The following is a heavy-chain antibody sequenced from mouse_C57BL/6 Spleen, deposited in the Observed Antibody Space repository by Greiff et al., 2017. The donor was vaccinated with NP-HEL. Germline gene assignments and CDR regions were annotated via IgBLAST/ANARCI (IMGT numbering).Heavy chain of an antibody. CDR1: GYAFSSSW. J-gene: IGHJ4*01. CDR3: ARERVGAMDY. V-gene: IGHV1-82*01. Sequence: VQLQESGPELVKPGASVKISCKASGYAFSSSWMNWVKQRPGKGLEWIGRIYPGDGDTNYNGKFKGKATLTADKSSSTAYMQLSSLTSEDSAVYFCARERVGAMDYWGQGTSVTVSS. CDR2: IYPGDGDT.